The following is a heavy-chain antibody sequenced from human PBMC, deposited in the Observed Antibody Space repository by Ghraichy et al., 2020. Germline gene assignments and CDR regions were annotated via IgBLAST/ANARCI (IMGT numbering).Heavy chain of an antibody. Sequence: GESLNISCAASGFSVSDNYMSWVRQAPGKGLEWISVTYNDDVTYYADSVKGRFTFSRDKSTNTVYLQMNSLRGDDTAVYYCARGGKYSSSWGDYSFDYWGQGTLVTVSS. CDR1: GFSVSDNY. D-gene: IGHD6-13*01. CDR3: ARGGKYSSSWGDYSFDY. V-gene: IGHV3-53*05. J-gene: IGHJ4*02. CDR2: TYNDDVT.